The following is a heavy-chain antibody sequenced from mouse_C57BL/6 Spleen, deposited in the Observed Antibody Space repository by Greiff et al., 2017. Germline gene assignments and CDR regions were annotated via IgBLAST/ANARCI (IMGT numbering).Heavy chain of an antibody. CDR2: ISSGSSTI. CDR3: ARGGLRAGYFDY. D-gene: IGHD2-2*01. Sequence: EVQLQESGGGLVKPGGSLKLSCAASGFTFSDYGMHWVRQAPEKGLEWVAYISSGSSTIYYADTVKGRFTISRDNAKNTLFLQMTSLRSEDTAMYYCARGGLRAGYFDYWGQGTTLTVSS. CDR1: GFTFSDYG. J-gene: IGHJ2*01. V-gene: IGHV5-17*01.